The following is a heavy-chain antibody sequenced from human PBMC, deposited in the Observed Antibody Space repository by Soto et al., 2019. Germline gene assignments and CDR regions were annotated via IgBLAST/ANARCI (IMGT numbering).Heavy chain of an antibody. CDR2: ISAYNGNT. CDR3: ARDSNGGSRSRGYYYYGMDV. CDR1: GYTFTSYG. J-gene: IGHJ6*02. V-gene: IGHV1-18*01. Sequence: ASVKVSCKASGYTFTSYGISWVRQAPGQGLEWMGWISAYNGNTNYAQKLQGRVTMTTDTSTSTAYMELRSLRSDDTAVYYCARDSNGGSRSRGYYYYGMDVWGQGTTVTVSS. D-gene: IGHD3-10*01.